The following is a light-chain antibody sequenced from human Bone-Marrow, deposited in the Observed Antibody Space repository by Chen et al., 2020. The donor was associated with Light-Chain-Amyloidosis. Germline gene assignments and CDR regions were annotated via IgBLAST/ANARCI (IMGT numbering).Light chain of an antibody. V-gene: IGLV1-47*01. J-gene: IGLJ3*02. CDR2: WND. Sequence: QSVLTQPPSVSVTPGQGVTIACSGSGSNIRINYLYWYQQLPGLAPKLLIYWNDQRPAVIPDRFSGSKAGTAASLAISGLRSEDEADYYCAAWDDSVSGGVFGGGSKLTVL. CDR1: GSNIRINY. CDR3: AAWDDSVSGGV.